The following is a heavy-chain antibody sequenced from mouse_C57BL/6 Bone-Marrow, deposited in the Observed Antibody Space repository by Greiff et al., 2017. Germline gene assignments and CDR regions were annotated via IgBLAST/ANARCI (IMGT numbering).Heavy chain of an antibody. CDR1: GYTFTSYW. D-gene: IGHD3-1*01. J-gene: IGHJ2*01. Sequence: QVQLQQPGAELVKPGASVKMSCKASGYTFTSYWITWVKQRPGQGLEWIGGIYPGSGSTNYNEKFKSKATLTVDTSSSTAYMQLSSLTSEDAAVYYCARMSSYYFAYWGQGTTLTVSS. CDR2: IYPGSGST. V-gene: IGHV1-55*01. CDR3: ARMSSYYFAY.